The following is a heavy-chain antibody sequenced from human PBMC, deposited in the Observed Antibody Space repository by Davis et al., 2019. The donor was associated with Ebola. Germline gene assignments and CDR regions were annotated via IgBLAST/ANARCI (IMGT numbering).Heavy chain of an antibody. J-gene: IGHJ4*02. Sequence: AASVKVSCKASGGTFSSHTISWVRQAPGQGLEWMGRIIPILGIANYAQKFQGRVTITADKSTSTAYMELRSLRSDDTAVYYCARDLTVSPPDYWGQGTLVTVSS. D-gene: IGHD4-17*01. CDR3: ARDLTVSPPDY. V-gene: IGHV1-69*04. CDR2: IIPILGIA. CDR1: GGTFSSHT.